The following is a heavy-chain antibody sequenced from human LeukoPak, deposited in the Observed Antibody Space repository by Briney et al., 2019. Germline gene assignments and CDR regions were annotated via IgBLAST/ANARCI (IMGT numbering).Heavy chain of an antibody. D-gene: IGHD6-13*01. Sequence: GGSLRLSCAAFGFTFSTYAMSWVRQAPGKGLEWVSAITSSGSNTFYANSVKGRFTISRDNSKNTLYLQMNSLRAEDTAVYYCAKRPGYSSSWYFDYWGQGTLVTVSS. CDR2: ITSSGSNT. CDR3: AKRPGYSSSWYFDY. V-gene: IGHV3-23*01. CDR1: GFTFSTYA. J-gene: IGHJ4*02.